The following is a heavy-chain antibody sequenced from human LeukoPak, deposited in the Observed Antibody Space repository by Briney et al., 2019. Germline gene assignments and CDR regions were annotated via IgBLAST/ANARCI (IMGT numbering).Heavy chain of an antibody. Sequence: PSETLSLTCTVSDGSSSSSSWNWIRQPPGNGLEWIGYIYYSGSTKYNPSLESRVTISVDTSKNQISLNLRSVTAADTAIYYCARRQQTGGDNGLHNWFDPWGQGTLVTVSS. D-gene: IGHD2-21*01. V-gene: IGHV4-59*08. J-gene: IGHJ5*02. CDR2: IYYSGST. CDR1: DGSSSSSS. CDR3: ARRQQTGGDNGLHNWFDP.